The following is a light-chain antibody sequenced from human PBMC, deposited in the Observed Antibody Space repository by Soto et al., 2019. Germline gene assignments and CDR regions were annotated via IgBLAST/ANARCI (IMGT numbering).Light chain of an antibody. CDR2: DVS. J-gene: IGLJ3*02. Sequence: QSALTQPASVSGSPGQSITISCTGSSSDVGAYNYVSWFQQHPDKAPKLLIHDVSNRPSGVSNRFSGSKSGNTASLTISGLQAEDEADYYCTSFKNSDTWVFGGGTKLTVL. CDR1: SSDVGAYNY. CDR3: TSFKNSDTWV. V-gene: IGLV2-14*01.